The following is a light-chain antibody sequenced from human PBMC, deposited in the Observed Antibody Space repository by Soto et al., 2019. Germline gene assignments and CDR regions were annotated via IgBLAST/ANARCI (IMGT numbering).Light chain of an antibody. J-gene: IGLJ1*01. CDR2: EVS. V-gene: IGLV2-14*01. CDR1: SSDVGGYNY. Sequence: QSVLAHPASVSGSPGQSITISCTGTSSDVGGYNYVSWYQQHPGKAPKLMIYEVSNRPSGVSNRFSGSKSDNTASLTISGLQAEDEADYYCSSYTSSSPYVFGTGTKVTVL. CDR3: SSYTSSSPYV.